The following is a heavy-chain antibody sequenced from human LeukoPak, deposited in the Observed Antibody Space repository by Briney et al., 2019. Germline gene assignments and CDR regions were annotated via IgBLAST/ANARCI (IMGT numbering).Heavy chain of an antibody. CDR3: ARDTDSSGFDY. CDR2: IIPIFGIA. D-gene: IGHD3-22*01. V-gene: IGHV1-69*04. J-gene: IGHJ4*02. CDR1: GGTFSSYA. Sequence: SVKVSCKASGGTFSSYAISWVRQAPGQGLEWMGRIIPIFGIANYAQKFQGRVTITADKSTSTAYMELSSLRSEDTAVYYCARDTDSSGFDYRGQGTLVTVSS.